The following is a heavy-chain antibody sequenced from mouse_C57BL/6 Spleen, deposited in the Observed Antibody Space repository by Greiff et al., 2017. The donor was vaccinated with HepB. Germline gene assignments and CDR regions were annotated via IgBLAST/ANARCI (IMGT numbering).Heavy chain of an antibody. CDR3: ARSPLYDGYYFDY. D-gene: IGHD2-3*01. CDR2: ISSGSSTI. J-gene: IGHJ2*01. CDR1: GFTFSDYG. V-gene: IGHV5-17*01. Sequence: EVKLVESGGGLVKPGGSLKLSCAASGFTFSDYGMHWVRQAPEKGLEWVAYISSGSSTIYYADTVKGRFTISRDNAKNTLFLQMTSLRSEDTAMYYCARSPLYDGYYFDYWGQGTTLTVSS.